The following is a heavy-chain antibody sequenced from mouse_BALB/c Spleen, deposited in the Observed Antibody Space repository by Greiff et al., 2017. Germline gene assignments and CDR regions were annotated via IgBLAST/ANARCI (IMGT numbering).Heavy chain of an antibody. CDR2: ISSGSSTI. CDR1: GFTFSSFG. J-gene: IGHJ2*01. CDR3: ARYDYDV. Sequence: EVQLVESGGGLVQPGGSRKLSCAASGFTFSSFGMHWVRQAPEKGLEWVAYISSGSSTIYYADTVKGRFTISRDNPKNTLFLQMTSLRSEDTAMYYCARYDYDVWGQGTTLTVSS. V-gene: IGHV5-17*02. D-gene: IGHD2-4*01.